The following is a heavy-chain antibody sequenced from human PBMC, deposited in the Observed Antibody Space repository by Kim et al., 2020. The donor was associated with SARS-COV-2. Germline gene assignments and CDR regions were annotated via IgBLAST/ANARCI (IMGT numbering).Heavy chain of an antibody. D-gene: IGHD3-16*01. V-gene: IGHV3-7*01. CDR2: IRQDGIAR. CDR3: ANYGGRAAFDS. CDR1: GFTFSAYW. Sequence: GGSLRLSCAASGFTFSAYWMGWVRQAPGKGLEWVANIRQDGIARHYVDSVKGRFTISRDNAENSLYLQMNSLRGEDAAVYYCANYGGRAAFDSWGQGTLVTVSS. J-gene: IGHJ4*02.